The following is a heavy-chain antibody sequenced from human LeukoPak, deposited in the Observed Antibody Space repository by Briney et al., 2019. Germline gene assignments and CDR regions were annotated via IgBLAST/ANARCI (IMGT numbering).Heavy chain of an antibody. J-gene: IGHJ4*02. V-gene: IGHV3-21*01. CDR1: GFTFSSSS. CDR3: AKGAYDYIEIAYFDY. Sequence: GGSLRLSCAASGFTFSSSSMNWVREAPGKGLEWVSSTSSSGRNIYFADSVKGRFTISRDNAKNSVSLQMNSLRGEDTAVYYCAKGAYDYIEIAYFDYWGQGSLVTVSS. CDR2: TSSSGRNI. D-gene: IGHD5-12*01.